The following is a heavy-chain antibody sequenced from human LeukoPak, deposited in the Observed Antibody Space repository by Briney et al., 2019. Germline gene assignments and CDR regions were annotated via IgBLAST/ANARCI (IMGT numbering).Heavy chain of an antibody. J-gene: IGHJ6*03. Sequence: GGSLRLSCAASGFTFSSYSMNWVRQAPGKGLEWVSYISSSSSTIYYADSVKGRFTISRDNAKNSLYLQMNSLRAEDTAVYYCARDDYGDYYLGNYYMDXXGKGTTVTVSS. CDR3: ARDDYGDYYLGNYYMDX. V-gene: IGHV3-48*01. D-gene: IGHD4-17*01. CDR2: ISSSSSTI. CDR1: GFTFSSYS.